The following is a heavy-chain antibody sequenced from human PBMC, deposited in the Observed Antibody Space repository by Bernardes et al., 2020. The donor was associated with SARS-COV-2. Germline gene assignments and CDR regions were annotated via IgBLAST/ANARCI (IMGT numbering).Heavy chain of an antibody. Sequence: GSLRLSCAASGFTFSSYSMNWVRQAPGKGLEWVSSISSSSSYIYYADSVKGRFTISRDNAKNSLYLQMNSLRAEDTAVYYCARAQLSDTAMVRNYYGMDVWGQGTTVTVSS. CDR2: ISSSSSYI. D-gene: IGHD5-18*01. CDR1: GFTFSSYS. CDR3: ARAQLSDTAMVRNYYGMDV. J-gene: IGHJ6*02. V-gene: IGHV3-21*01.